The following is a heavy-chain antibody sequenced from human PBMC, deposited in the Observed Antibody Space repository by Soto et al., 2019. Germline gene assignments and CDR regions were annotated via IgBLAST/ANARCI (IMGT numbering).Heavy chain of an antibody. CDR3: AIRASYYDSSGYFDY. J-gene: IGHJ4*02. CDR1: GFTFSSYG. CDR2: IWYDGSNK. D-gene: IGHD3-22*01. V-gene: IGHV3-33*03. Sequence: GGSLRLSCAASGFTFSSYGMHWVRQAPGKGLEWVAVIWYDGSNKYYADSVEGRFTISRDNAKNTLYLQMNSLRAEDTAVYYCAIRASYYDSSGYFDYWGQGTLVTVSS.